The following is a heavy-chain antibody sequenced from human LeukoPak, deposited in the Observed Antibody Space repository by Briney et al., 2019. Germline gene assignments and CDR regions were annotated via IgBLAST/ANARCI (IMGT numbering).Heavy chain of an antibody. V-gene: IGHV3-30*18. J-gene: IGHJ4*02. CDR3: AKDRVRVAGRGAFDY. CDR1: GFTFSSYG. Sequence: GGSLRLSCAAPGFTFSSYGMHWVRQAPGKGLEWVAVISYDGSNKYYADSVKGRFTISRDNSKNTLYLQMNSLRAEDTAVYYCAKDRVRVAGRGAFDYWGQGTLVAVSS. CDR2: ISYDGSNK. D-gene: IGHD6-19*01.